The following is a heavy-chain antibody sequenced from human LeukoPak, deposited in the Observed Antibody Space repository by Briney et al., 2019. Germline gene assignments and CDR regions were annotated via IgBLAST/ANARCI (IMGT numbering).Heavy chain of an antibody. CDR3: AKDRRSYYDSSGYN. V-gene: IGHV3-30*04. J-gene: IGHJ4*02. CDR1: GFSISDFA. D-gene: IGHD3-22*01. CDR2: ISYDGTKI. Sequence: GGSLRLSCIASGFSISDFAMHWVRQAPGKGLEGVAVISYDGTKIYYEDSVKGRFTISRDNSKDTLYLQMNSLRAEDTAVYYCAKDRRSYYDSSGYNWGQGTLVTVSS.